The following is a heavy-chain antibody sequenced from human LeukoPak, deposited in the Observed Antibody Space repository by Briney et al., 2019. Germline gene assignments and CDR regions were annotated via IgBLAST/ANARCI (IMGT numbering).Heavy chain of an antibody. D-gene: IGHD6-13*01. Sequence: PSETLSLTCTVSGGSISSYYWSWIRQPPGKGLEWIGYIYYSGSTNYNPSLKSRVTISVDTSKNQFSLKLSSVTAADTAVYYCARSAYSSSWYDRWGQGTLVTVSS. CDR2: IYYSGST. V-gene: IGHV4-59*01. CDR3: ARSAYSSSWYDR. J-gene: IGHJ5*02. CDR1: GGSISSYY.